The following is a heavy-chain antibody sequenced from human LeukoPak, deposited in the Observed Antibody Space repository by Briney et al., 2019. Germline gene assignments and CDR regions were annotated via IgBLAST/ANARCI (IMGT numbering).Heavy chain of an antibody. CDR3: ARDGYYDSSNDFDY. CDR2: ISSTYSYI. D-gene: IGHD3-22*01. CDR1: GFTFSSYS. Sequence: GGSLRLSCAASGFTFSSYSMNWVRQAPGKGLEWVSSISSTYSYIYYADSVKGRFTISRDNAKNSLYLQMNSLGAEDTAVYYCARDGYYDSSNDFDYWGQGTLVTVSS. J-gene: IGHJ4*02. V-gene: IGHV3-21*01.